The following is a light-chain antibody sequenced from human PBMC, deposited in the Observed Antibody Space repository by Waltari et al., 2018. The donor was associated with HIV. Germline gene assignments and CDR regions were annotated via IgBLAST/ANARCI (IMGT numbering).Light chain of an antibody. Sequence: QSVLTQPPSVSGAPGQRVTIPCPGSTSHFRAGYDVQWYQHLPGTAPKLLIHSSNNRPSGVPDRFSGSKSGTSASLAITGLRAEDEADYYCQSYDRILGDVVFGGGTKLTVL. CDR3: QSYDRILGDVV. CDR1: TSHFRAGYD. CDR2: SSN. V-gene: IGLV1-40*01. J-gene: IGLJ2*01.